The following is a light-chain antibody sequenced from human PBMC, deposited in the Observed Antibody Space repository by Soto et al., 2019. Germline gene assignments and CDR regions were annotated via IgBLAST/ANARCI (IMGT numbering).Light chain of an antibody. J-gene: IGKJ5*01. V-gene: IGKV3-15*01. CDR3: QQYQNWPPIT. Sequence: EIVMTQSPATLSMSPGERATLSCRASQSISTNLAWYQQKPGQAPRLLIYGASTRATAIPARFSGSGSGTEFTLTISSLQSEDFAVYYCQQYQNWPPITFGQGTRLEIK. CDR2: GAS. CDR1: QSISTN.